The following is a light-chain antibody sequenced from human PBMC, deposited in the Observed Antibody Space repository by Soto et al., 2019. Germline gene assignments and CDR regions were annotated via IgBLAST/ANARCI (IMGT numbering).Light chain of an antibody. CDR1: QSVSTN. Sequence: EIDLTKSPGTMSFSPRETSALSWRASQSVSTNLAWYQQKPGQPPRLLIYGASSRATGIPDRFSGSGSGTDFTLTISRLEPEDFAVYYCQQYGSSPRTFGQGTKVDI. V-gene: IGKV3-20*01. CDR3: QQYGSSPRT. CDR2: GAS. J-gene: IGKJ1*01.